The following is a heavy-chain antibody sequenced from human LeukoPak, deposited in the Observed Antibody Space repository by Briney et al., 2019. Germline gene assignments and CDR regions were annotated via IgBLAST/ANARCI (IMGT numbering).Heavy chain of an antibody. D-gene: IGHD3-3*01. J-gene: IGHJ3*02. CDR2: ISYDGSNK. Sequence: PGRSLRLSCAASGFTFSSYAMHWVRQAPGKGLEWVAVISYDGSNKYYADSVKGRFTISRDNSKNTLYLQMNSLRAEDTAVYYCAGGDITIFGVVPGLSAFDIWGQGTMVTVSS. CDR3: AGGDITIFGVVPGLSAFDI. CDR1: GFTFSSYA. V-gene: IGHV3-30-3*01.